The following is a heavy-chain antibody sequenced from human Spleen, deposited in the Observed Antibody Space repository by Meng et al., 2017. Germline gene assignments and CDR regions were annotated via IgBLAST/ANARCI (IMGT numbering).Heavy chain of an antibody. D-gene: IGHD4-17*01. CDR3: ARAYGDNGIYYYGMDV. J-gene: IGHJ6*02. Sequence: ASVKVSCKASGYTFTSYAMHWVRQAPGQRLEWMGWINAGNGNTNYSQKFQGRVTITRDTSASTAYMELSSLRSEDTAVYYCARAYGDNGIYYYGMDVWGQGTTVTVSS. V-gene: IGHV1-3*01. CDR2: INAGNGNT. CDR1: GYTFTSYA.